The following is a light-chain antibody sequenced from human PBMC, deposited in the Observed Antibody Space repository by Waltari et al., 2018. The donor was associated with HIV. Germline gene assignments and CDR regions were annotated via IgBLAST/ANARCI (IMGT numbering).Light chain of an antibody. CDR2: ANP. CDR1: RPNIGSYT. Sequence: QSELTQPHSASGTPGQRVTISCSGRRPNIGSYTVNWYQQLPGTAPKLPIYANPQRPAGFPDRFSGSLSDTSASLAIGGLQSESEADYYCATWDASLSGPVFGGGTKLTVL. V-gene: IGLV1-44*01. CDR3: ATWDASLSGPV. J-gene: IGLJ2*01.